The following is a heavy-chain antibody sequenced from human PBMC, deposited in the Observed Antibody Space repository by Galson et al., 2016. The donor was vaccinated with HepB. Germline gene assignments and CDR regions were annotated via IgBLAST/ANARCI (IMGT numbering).Heavy chain of an antibody. CDR2: ISSSSNNI. V-gene: IGHV3-48*01. CDR3: VKDRGTARTFDC. CDR1: GFTFSSYS. J-gene: IGHJ4*02. Sequence: LRLSCAASGFTFSSYSMNWVRQAPGKGLEWVSFISSSSNNIYYAQSVKGRFTVSRDNARNSLSLHMNSLRAEDTAVYYCVKDRGTARTFDCWGQGTLVTVSS. D-gene: IGHD6-6*01.